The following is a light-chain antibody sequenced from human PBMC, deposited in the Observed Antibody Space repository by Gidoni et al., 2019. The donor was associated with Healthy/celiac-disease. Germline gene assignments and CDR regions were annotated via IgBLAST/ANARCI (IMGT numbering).Light chain of an antibody. Sequence: ELVMTRSPATLSVSPGESATLSCRASQSVSSNLAWYQQKPGQAPRLLIYGASTRATGIPARFSGSGSGTEFTLTISSLQSEDFAVYYCQQYNNWPPWTFGQGTKVEIK. CDR1: QSVSSN. J-gene: IGKJ1*01. CDR2: GAS. V-gene: IGKV3-15*01. CDR3: QQYNNWPPWT.